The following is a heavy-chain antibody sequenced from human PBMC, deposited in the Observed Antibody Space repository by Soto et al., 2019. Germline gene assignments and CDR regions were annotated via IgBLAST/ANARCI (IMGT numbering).Heavy chain of an antibody. V-gene: IGHV1-69*01. Sequence: QVQLVQSGAEVKKPGSSVKVSCKASGGTFSSYAISWVRQAPGQGLEWMGGIIPIFGTANYAQKFQGRVTNTAGQSTSTDYMARSSLRSEATAVYYCARVGYGSSLGWFDPWGQGTLVTVCS. CDR1: GGTFSSYA. CDR2: IIPIFGTA. CDR3: ARVGYGSSLGWFDP. J-gene: IGHJ5*02. D-gene: IGHD6-6*01.